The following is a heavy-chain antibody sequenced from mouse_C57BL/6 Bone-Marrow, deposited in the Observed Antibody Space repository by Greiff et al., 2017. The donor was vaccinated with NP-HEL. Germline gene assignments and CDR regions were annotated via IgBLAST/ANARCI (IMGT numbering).Heavy chain of an antibody. CDR3: ARGLGYDGGYFDV. J-gene: IGHJ1*03. CDR2: IYIGNGYT. V-gene: IGHV1-58*01. Sequence: VQLQQSGAELVRPGSSVKMSCKTSGYTFTSYGINWVKQRPGQGLEWIGYIYIGNGYTEYNEKFKGKATLTSDTSSSTAYMQLRSLTSEDSAIYVCARGLGYDGGYFDVWGTGTTVTVSS. D-gene: IGHD2-2*01. CDR1: GYTFTSYG.